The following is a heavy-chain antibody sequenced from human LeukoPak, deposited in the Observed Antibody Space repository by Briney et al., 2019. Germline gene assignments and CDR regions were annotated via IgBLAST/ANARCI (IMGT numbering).Heavy chain of an antibody. D-gene: IGHD3-10*01. J-gene: IGHJ6*04. CDR2: ISYDGSNK. CDR1: GFTFSSYG. CDR3: AKEGITMVRGVPYYYGMDV. Sequence: GGSLRLSCAASGFTFSSYGMHWVRQAPGKGLEWVAVISYDGSNKYYADSVKGRFTIYRDNSKNTLYLQMNSLRAEDTAVYYCAKEGITMVRGVPYYYGMDVWGKGTTVTVSS. V-gene: IGHV3-30*18.